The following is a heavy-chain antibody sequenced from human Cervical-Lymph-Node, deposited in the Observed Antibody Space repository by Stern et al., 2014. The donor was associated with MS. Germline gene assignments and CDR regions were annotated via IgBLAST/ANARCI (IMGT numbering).Heavy chain of an antibody. CDR1: GFTFSNYA. Sequence: VQLVESGGGVVQPGRSLTLSCAASGFTFSNYALHWVRQPPGKGPEWVAFVSFDGKKQYYAGSVQGRFTISRDNSNQTLSLQMNGLRPEDTAVYYCAREGSGWSIPFDYWGQGTLVTVSS. V-gene: IGHV3-30*04. CDR3: AREGSGWSIPFDY. D-gene: IGHD6-19*01. J-gene: IGHJ4*02. CDR2: VSFDGKKQ.